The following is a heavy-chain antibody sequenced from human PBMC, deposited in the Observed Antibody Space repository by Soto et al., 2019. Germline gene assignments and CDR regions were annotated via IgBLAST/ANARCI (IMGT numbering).Heavy chain of an antibody. CDR3: VRDYGETWNDVSYRFDY. CDR2: INPNSGGT. Sequence: QVQLVQSGAEVKKPGASVKVSCKASGYTFTGYYMHWVRQAPGQGLEWMGWINPNSGGTKYAQKFQGRVTMTRDTSISTAYMELRRLTSDDTAFYYCVRDYGETWNDVSYRFDYWGQGTLVTVSS. V-gene: IGHV1-2*02. D-gene: IGHD1-1*01. CDR1: GYTFTGYY. J-gene: IGHJ4*02.